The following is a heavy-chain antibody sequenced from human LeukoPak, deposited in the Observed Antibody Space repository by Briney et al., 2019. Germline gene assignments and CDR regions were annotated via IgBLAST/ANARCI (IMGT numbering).Heavy chain of an antibody. J-gene: IGHJ4*02. Sequence: GGSLRLSCAASGFTFSSYDMHWVRQAPGKGLEWVSAIGTAGDTYYPGSVTGRCTISRENTKNSLYLQMNSLRAGDTAVYYCARASSGYDSTYYFDYWGQGALVTVSS. CDR3: ARASSGYDSTYYFDY. V-gene: IGHV3-13*01. CDR2: IGTAGDT. D-gene: IGHD5-12*01. CDR1: GFTFSSYD.